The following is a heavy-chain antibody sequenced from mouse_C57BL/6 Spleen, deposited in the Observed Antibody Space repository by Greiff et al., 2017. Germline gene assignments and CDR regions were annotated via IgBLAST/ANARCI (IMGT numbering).Heavy chain of an antibody. Sequence: EVQLVESVGGLVQPKGSLKLSCAASGFSFNTSAMNWVRQAPGKGLEWVARIRSKSNNYATYYADSVKDRFTISRDDSESMLYLQMNNLKTEDTAMYYGVRQTGKSYFDYWGQGTTLTVSS. D-gene: IGHD4-1*01. CDR2: IRSKSNNYAT. CDR3: VRQTGKSYFDY. V-gene: IGHV10-1*01. CDR1: GFSFNTSA. J-gene: IGHJ2*01.